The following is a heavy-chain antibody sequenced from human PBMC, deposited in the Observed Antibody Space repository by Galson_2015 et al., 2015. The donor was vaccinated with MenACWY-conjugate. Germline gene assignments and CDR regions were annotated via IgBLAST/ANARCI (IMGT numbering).Heavy chain of an antibody. CDR2: IGGNTNTI. Sequence: SLRLSCAASGFAFSSYGMYWVRQAPGKGLEWVSYIGGNTNTIYYADSVKGRFTISRDNAKNSLYLQMNSLGAEDTGVYYCARDGSGWVIDYWGQGTLVTVSS. V-gene: IGHV3-48*04. J-gene: IGHJ4*02. CDR3: ARDGSGWVIDY. CDR1: GFAFSSYG. D-gene: IGHD6-19*01.